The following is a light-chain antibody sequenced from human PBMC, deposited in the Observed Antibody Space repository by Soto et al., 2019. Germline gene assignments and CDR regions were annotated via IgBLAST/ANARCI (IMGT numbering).Light chain of an antibody. CDR3: QTFGTGSAIVV. J-gene: IGLJ7*01. CDR2: VNSGGSH. CDR1: SGHSNYA. Sequence: QSVLTQSPSASASLGASVKLTCTLSSGHSNYAIAWHQQQPEKGPRYLMKVNSGGSHLKGDGIPDRFSGSSSGAERYLFIASLQSEDEADYYCQTFGTGSAIVVFGGGTQLTVL. V-gene: IGLV4-69*01.